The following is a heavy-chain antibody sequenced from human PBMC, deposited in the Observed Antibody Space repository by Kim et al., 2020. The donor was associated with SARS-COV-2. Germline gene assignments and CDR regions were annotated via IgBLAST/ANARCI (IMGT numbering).Heavy chain of an antibody. J-gene: IGHJ6*02. D-gene: IGHD5-18*01. CDR1: GGTFSSYT. CDR3: ASGRGYSYPVPRYGMDV. Sequence: SVKVSCKASGGTFSSYTISWVRQAPGQGLEWMGRIIPILGIANYAQKFQGRVTITADKSTSTAYMELSSLRSEDTAVYYCASGRGYSYPVPRYGMDVWGQGTTVTVSS. CDR2: IIPILGIA. V-gene: IGHV1-69*02.